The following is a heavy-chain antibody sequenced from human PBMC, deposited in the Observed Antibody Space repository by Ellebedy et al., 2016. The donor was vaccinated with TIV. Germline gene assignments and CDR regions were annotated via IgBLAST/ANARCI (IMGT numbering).Heavy chain of an antibody. CDR3: ARDAADNGGKLDY. Sequence: GESLKISCAASGFTVSSNYMNWVRQAPGKGLEWVSVIYSGADGGDTYYADSVKGRFTISRDNSKNPLYLQMNSLRAEDTAVYYCARDAADNGGKLDYWGQGALVTVSS. D-gene: IGHD4-23*01. J-gene: IGHJ4*02. V-gene: IGHV3-53*01. CDR1: GFTVSSNY. CDR2: IYSGADGGDT.